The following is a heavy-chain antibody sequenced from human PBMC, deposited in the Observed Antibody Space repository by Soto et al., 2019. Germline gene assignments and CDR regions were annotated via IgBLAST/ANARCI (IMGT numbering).Heavy chain of an antibody. CDR1: GFTFSSYG. D-gene: IGHD1-26*01. CDR3: AKDGSGSYYYYGMNV. Sequence: GGSLRLSCAVSGFTFSSYGMHWVRQAPGKGLEWVAVISYDGSNKYYADSVKGRFTISRDNSKNTLYLQMNSLRAEDTAVYYCAKDGSGSYYYYGMNVWGQGTTVTVSS. CDR2: ISYDGSNK. J-gene: IGHJ6*02. V-gene: IGHV3-30*18.